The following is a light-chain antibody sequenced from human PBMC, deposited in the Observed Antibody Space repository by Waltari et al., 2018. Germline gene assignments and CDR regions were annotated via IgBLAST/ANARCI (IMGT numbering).Light chain of an antibody. Sequence: SYILTQPPSVSVAPGQTARISCGGSDFETKLFHWYQQKPGQAPKLVVYDDTDRPSGIPDRFSGSTSGTTVMLTISGVLAEDEADYYCQSAASSGLSVVFGGGTKLTVL. V-gene: IGLV3-21*02. CDR2: DDT. CDR1: DFETKL. CDR3: QSAASSGLSVV. J-gene: IGLJ2*01.